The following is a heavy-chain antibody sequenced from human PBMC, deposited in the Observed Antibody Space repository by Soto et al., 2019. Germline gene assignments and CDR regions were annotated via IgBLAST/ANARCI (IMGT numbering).Heavy chain of an antibody. V-gene: IGHV3-21*01. D-gene: IGHD5-12*01. J-gene: IGHJ4*02. CDR1: GFTFSRVS. Sequence: GGSLRLSCEASGFTFSRVSMNWVRQVPGKGLEWVASISSGSSDTWYADSVKGRFIISRDNAQNSLYLQMNSLRAEDTAVYYCARDVPLRWLQTGGGFDSWGQGPLVTGSP. CDR3: ARDVPLRWLQTGGGFDS. CDR2: ISSGSSDT.